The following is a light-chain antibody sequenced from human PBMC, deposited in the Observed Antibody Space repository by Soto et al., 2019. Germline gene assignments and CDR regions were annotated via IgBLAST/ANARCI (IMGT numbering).Light chain of an antibody. CDR2: GAS. J-gene: IGKJ1*01. V-gene: IGKV3-20*01. Sequence: DIVLTQSPGTLSSSPGEGLTLSCRASQSVSRSYLAWYQHKPGQAPRLLMYGASSRAIGIPDRFSGGGSGTDFTLTISRLEPEDFAVYYCQQYATSPPTFGQGTKVDI. CDR3: QQYATSPPT. CDR1: QSVSRSY.